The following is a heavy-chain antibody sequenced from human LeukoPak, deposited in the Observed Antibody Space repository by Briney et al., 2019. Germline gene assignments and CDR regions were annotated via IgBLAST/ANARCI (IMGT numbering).Heavy chain of an antibody. Sequence: GGSLRLSCAASGFTFNNYGMHWVRQAPGKGLEWVAFIRYDGSNKYYADSVKGLFTISRDNSKNTLYLQMNSLRAEDTAVYYCAGARGLGPGGWFDPWGQGTLVTVSS. CDR1: GFTFNNYG. V-gene: IGHV3-30*02. CDR2: IRYDGSNK. CDR3: AGARGLGPGGWFDP. J-gene: IGHJ5*02. D-gene: IGHD1-26*01.